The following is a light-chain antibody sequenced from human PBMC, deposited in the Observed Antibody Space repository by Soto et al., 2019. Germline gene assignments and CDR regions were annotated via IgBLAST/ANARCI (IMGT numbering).Light chain of an antibody. Sequence: QSVLTQPPSVSEAPRQRVTISCSGSSSNIGNNAVNWYQQLPGKAPKLLIYYDDLLPSGVSDRFSGSKSGTSASLAISGLHSEHEADYYCAAWDDSLNGVVFGGGTKLTVL. J-gene: IGLJ2*01. CDR2: YDD. CDR3: AAWDDSLNGVV. V-gene: IGLV1-36*01. CDR1: SSNIGNNA.